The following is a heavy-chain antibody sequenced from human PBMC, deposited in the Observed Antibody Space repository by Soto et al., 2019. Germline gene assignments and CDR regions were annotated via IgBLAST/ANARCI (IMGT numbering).Heavy chain of an antibody. CDR1: QHTFSNYD. CDR3: VRMASSGSLNWFDP. Sequence: QVKLVQSGAEVKKPGASVKVSCKASQHTFSNYDISWVRQATGQGLEWMGWMNPNSGNTGYALKFQGIVTMTRDASLSTAYMELSSLGSDDTAVYYCVRMASSGSLNWFDPWVQGTLVTVS. CDR2: MNPNSGNT. J-gene: IGHJ5*02. D-gene: IGHD3-22*01. V-gene: IGHV1-8*02.